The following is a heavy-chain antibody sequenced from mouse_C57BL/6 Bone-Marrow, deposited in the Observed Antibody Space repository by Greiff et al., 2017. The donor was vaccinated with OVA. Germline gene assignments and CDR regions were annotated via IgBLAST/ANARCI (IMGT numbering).Heavy chain of an antibody. CDR1: GYTFTNYW. Sequence: QVQLQQSGAELVRPGTSVKMSCKASGYTFTNYWIGWAKPRPGHGLEWIGDIYPGGGYTNYNEKFKGKATLTADKSSSTAYMQFSSLTSEDSAIYYCARRDYYGYFDYWGQGTTLTVSS. CDR3: ARRDYYGYFDY. CDR2: IYPGGGYT. V-gene: IGHV1-63*01. D-gene: IGHD1-1*01. J-gene: IGHJ2*01.